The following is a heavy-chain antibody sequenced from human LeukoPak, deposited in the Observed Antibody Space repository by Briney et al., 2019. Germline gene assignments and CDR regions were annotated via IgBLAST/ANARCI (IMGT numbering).Heavy chain of an antibody. CDR1: GYTFTSYG. V-gene: IGHV1-18*01. J-gene: IGHJ5*02. CDR3: ARDTSGSYYTVPGAWFDP. Sequence: ASVKVSCKASGYTFTSYGISWVRQAPGQGLEWMGWISAYNGNTNYAQKLQGRVTMTTDTSTSTAYMELRSLRSDDTAVYYCARDTSGSYYTVPGAWFDPWGQGTLVTVSS. D-gene: IGHD1-26*01. CDR2: ISAYNGNT.